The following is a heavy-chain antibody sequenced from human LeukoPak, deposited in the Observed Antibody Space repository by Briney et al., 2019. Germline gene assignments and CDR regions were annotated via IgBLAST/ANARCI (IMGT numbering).Heavy chain of an antibody. CDR2: IIPIFGTA. J-gene: IGHJ6*02. V-gene: IGHV1-69*01. CDR3: ARVKGYCSGGSCYPPSLYYYYYYGMDV. D-gene: IGHD2-15*01. CDR1: GGTFISYA. Sequence: SVKVSCKASGGTFISYAISWVRQAPGQGLEWMGGIIPIFGTANYAQKFQGRVTITADESTSTAYMELSSLRSEDTAVYYCARVKGYCSGGSCYPPSLYYYYYYGMDVWGQGTTVTVSS.